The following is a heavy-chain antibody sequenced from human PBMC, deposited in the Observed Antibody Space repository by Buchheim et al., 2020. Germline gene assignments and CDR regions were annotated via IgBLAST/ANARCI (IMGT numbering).Heavy chain of an antibody. D-gene: IGHD6-13*01. Sequence: EVQLVESGGGLVQPGGSLRLSCAASGFTFSSYSMNWVRQAPGKGLEWVSYISSSGSTIYYADSVKGRFTISRDNAKNSLYLQMNSLRAEDTAVYYCATPHIPGIAAAGRYAFDIWGQGT. J-gene: IGHJ3*02. CDR1: GFTFSSYS. CDR3: ATPHIPGIAAAGRYAFDI. CDR2: ISSSGSTI. V-gene: IGHV3-48*04.